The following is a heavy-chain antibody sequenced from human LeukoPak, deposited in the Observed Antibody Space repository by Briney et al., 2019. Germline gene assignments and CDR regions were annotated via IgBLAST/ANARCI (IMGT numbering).Heavy chain of an antibody. Sequence: HPGGSLRLSCAASGFNFSRYWMHWVRQAPRMGLLRVSLIKTDAITTIYADSVKGRFTVSRDHAKNTMDLQLNSLRAEDTAVYFCARGHSSGNSYDAFDMWGLGTKVTVSS. CDR3: ARGHSSGNSYDAFDM. CDR2: IKTDAITT. CDR1: GFNFSRYW. D-gene: IGHD3-22*01. V-gene: IGHV3-74*01. J-gene: IGHJ3*02.